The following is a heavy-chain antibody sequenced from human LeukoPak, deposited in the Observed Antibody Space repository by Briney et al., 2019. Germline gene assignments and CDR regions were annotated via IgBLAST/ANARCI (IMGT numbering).Heavy chain of an antibody. D-gene: IGHD5-18*01. CDR3: ARDAGYSYGYGFDY. J-gene: IGHJ4*02. Sequence: GGSLSLSCAASGFTFSSYWMSWVRQAAGKGLEWVANIKQDGREKYYVDSVKGRFTISRDNAKNSLYLQMNSLRAEDTAVYYCARDAGYSYGYGFDYWGQGTLVTVSS. CDR2: IKQDGREK. CDR1: GFTFSSYW. V-gene: IGHV3-7*01.